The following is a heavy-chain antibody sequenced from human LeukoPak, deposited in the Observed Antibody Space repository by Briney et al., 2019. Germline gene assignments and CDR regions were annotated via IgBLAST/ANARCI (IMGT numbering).Heavy chain of an antibody. Sequence: GGSLRLSCAASGFTFSSYSMNWVRQAPGKGLEWVSAISGSGGSTYYADSVKGRFTISRDNSKNTLYLQMNSLRAEDTAVYYCARDKNPGIAADWGQGTLVTVSS. CDR3: ARDKNPGIAAD. D-gene: IGHD6-13*01. J-gene: IGHJ4*02. V-gene: IGHV3-23*01. CDR2: ISGSGGST. CDR1: GFTFSSYS.